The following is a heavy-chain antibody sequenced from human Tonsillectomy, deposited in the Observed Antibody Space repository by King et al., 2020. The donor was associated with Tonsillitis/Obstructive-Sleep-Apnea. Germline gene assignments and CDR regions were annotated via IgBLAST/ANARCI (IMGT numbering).Heavy chain of an antibody. CDR3: AALEYSSSYFDY. D-gene: IGHD6-6*01. J-gene: IGHJ4*02. V-gene: IGHV4-34*01. CDR1: GGSFSGYY. CDR2: INHSGST. Sequence: GKRQKGGAGLLKPSETMSLTCAVYGGSFSGYYWSWIRQPPGKGLEWIGEINHSGSTNYNPSLKSRVTISGDTSKNQFSLKLSSVTAADTAVYYCAALEYSSSYFDYWGQGTLVTVSS.